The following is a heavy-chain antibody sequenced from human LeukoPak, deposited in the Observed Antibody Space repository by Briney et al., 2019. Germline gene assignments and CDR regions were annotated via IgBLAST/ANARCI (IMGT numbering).Heavy chain of an antibody. CDR1: GYSFTSYW. V-gene: IGHV5-51*01. CDR3: AAAAGPRGARFDY. D-gene: IGHD6-13*01. J-gene: IGHJ4*02. Sequence: GESLQISCKGSGYSFTSYWIGWVRQMPGKGLEWMGIIYPGDSDTRYSPSFQGQVTISADKSISTAYLQWSSLEASDTAMYYCAAAAGPRGARFDYWGQGTLVTVSS. CDR2: IYPGDSDT.